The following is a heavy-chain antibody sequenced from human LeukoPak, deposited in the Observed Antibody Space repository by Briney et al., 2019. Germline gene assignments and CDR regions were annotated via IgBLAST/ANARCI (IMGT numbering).Heavy chain of an antibody. CDR1: GFTFSSYW. CDR3: ARLGYYGSGNKPFDP. J-gene: IGHJ5*02. CDR2: IKQDGSEK. V-gene: IGHV3-7*01. Sequence: GGSLRLSCAASGFTFSSYWMSWVRQAPGKGLEWVANIKQDGSEKYYVDSVKGRFTISRDNAKNSLYLQMNSLRAEDTAVYYCARLGYYGSGNKPFDPWGQGTLVTVSS. D-gene: IGHD3-10*01.